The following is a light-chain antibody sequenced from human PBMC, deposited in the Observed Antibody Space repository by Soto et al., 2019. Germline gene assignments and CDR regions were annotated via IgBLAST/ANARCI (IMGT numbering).Light chain of an antibody. Sequence: EIVLTQSPGTLSLSPGERATLSCRASQSVSSSYLAWYQQKPGQAPRLLIYGASSRATGIPDRFSGSGSGTDFTLTISSLEPEDFGVYYCQQRSNWPALTFGGGTKVDI. CDR2: GAS. CDR3: QQRSNWPALT. CDR1: QSVSSSY. V-gene: IGKV3D-20*02. J-gene: IGKJ4*01.